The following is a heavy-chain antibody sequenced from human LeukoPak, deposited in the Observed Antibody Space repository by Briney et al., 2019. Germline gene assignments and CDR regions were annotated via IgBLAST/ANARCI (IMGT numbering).Heavy chain of an antibody. D-gene: IGHD3-22*01. J-gene: IGHJ4*02. CDR3: ATAEGSGYYFFDY. Sequence: GGSLRLSCAASGFTFDDYTMHWVRQAPGKGLEWVSGISWNSGSIGYADSVKGRFTISRDNAKNSLYLQMNSLRAEDTALYYCATAEGSGYYFFDYWGQGTLVTVSS. CDR1: GFTFDDYT. CDR2: ISWNSGSI. V-gene: IGHV3-9*01.